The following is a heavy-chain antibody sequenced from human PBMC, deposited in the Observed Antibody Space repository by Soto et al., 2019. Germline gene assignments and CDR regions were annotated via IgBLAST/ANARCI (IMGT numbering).Heavy chain of an antibody. CDR2: IYYSGST. D-gene: IGHD4-17*01. J-gene: IGHJ4*02. CDR1: GGSISSGGYY. Sequence: SETLSLTCTVSGGSISSGGYYWSWIRQHPGKGLEWIGYIYYSGSTYYNPSLKSRVTISVDTSKNQFSLKLSSVTAADTAVYYCARGSPTTVTTYYFDYWGQGTLVTVSS. V-gene: IGHV4-31*03. CDR3: ARGSPTTVTTYYFDY.